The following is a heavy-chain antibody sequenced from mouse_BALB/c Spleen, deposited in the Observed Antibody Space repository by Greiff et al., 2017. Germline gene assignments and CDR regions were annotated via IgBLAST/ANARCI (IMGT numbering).Heavy chain of an antibody. J-gene: IGHJ3*01. CDR3: AREDWSWFAY. V-gene: IGHV3-2*02. Sequence: EVQLQQSGPGLVKPSQSLSLTCTVTGYSITSDYAWNWIRQFPGNKLEWMGYISYSGSTSYNPSLKSRISITRDTSKNQFFLQLNSVTTEDTATYYCAREDWSWFAYWGQGTLVTVSA. CDR2: ISYSGST. CDR1: GYSITSDYA. D-gene: IGHD4-1*01.